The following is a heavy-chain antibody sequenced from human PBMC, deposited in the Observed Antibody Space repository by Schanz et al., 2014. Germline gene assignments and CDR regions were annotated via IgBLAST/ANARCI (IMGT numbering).Heavy chain of an antibody. CDR2: INPNSGGT. V-gene: IGHV1-2*06. CDR1: GYTFTGYS. J-gene: IGHJ5*01. CDR3: ARDSDVSKYNLFDS. Sequence: QVQLVQSGADVKKPGASVKVSCKASGYTFTGYSMHWVRQAPVQGLEWMGRINPNSGGTNYAQKFQGRVAMTRDTSISTVYMELTRLTFDDTAIYYCARDSDVSKYNLFDSWGQGTLVTVSS.